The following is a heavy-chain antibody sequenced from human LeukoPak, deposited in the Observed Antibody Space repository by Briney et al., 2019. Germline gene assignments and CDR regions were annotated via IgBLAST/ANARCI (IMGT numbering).Heavy chain of an antibody. J-gene: IGHJ4*02. CDR2: FAGSDTTT. Sequence: GASLRLSCAASGFDFGAYEMNWVRQPPGKGLEWVAYFAGSDTTTYYADYVKGRFIISRDNARNSLYLQMNSLRAEDTALYYCTTLGYHLDSWGQGTLVTVSS. D-gene: IGHD3-22*01. CDR3: TTLGYHLDS. V-gene: IGHV3-48*03. CDR1: GFDFGAYE.